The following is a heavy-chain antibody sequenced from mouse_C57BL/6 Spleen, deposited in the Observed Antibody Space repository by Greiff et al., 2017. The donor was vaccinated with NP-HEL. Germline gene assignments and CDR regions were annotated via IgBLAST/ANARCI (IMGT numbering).Heavy chain of an antibody. Sequence: VQLQQPGAELVRPGSSVKLSCKASGYTFTSYWMDWVKQRPGQGLEWIGNIYPSDSETHYNQKFKDKATLTVDKSSSTAYMQLSSLTSEDSAVYYCARSILPSNFDYWGQGTTLTVSS. CDR3: ARSILPSNFDY. CDR1: GYTFTSYW. CDR2: IYPSDSET. V-gene: IGHV1-61*01. D-gene: IGHD1-1*01. J-gene: IGHJ2*01.